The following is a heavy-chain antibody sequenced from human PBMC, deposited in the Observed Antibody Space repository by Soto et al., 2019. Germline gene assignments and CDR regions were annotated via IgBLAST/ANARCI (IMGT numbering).Heavy chain of an antibody. V-gene: IGHV1-18*04. CDR3: AIFWSGGNWFDP. Sequence: RASVKVSCKASGYTFTSYGISWVRQAPGQGLEWMGWISAYNGNTNYAQKLQGRVTMTTDTSTSTAYMELRSLRSDDTAVYYCAIFWSGGNWFDPWGQGTLVTVSS. CDR1: GYTFTSYG. D-gene: IGHD3-3*01. J-gene: IGHJ5*02. CDR2: ISAYNGNT.